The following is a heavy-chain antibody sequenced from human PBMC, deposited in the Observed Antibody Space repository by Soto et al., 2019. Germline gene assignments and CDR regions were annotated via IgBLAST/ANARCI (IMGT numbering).Heavy chain of an antibody. CDR3: ARHSASWQWFDY. D-gene: IGHD1-26*01. Sequence: QVQLQESGPGLVKPSQTLSLTCSVSGGSISSGGYYWSWIRQHPEKGLEWIGYIYYSGSTNYNPSLKSRVILSVDTSSTRFSLDLRSVTAADTAIYYCARHSASWQWFDYWGQGTLVTVSS. V-gene: IGHV4-31*03. J-gene: IGHJ5*01. CDR1: GGSISSGGYY. CDR2: IYYSGST.